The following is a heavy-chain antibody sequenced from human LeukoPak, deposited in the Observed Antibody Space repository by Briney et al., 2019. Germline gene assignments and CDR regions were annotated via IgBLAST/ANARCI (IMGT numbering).Heavy chain of an antibody. J-gene: IGHJ4*02. CDR2: ISYDGSNK. CDR1: GFTFSSYG. V-gene: IGHV3-30*18. D-gene: IGHD3-22*01. CDR3: AKGDYYYDSSGYAPVEY. Sequence: PEGSLRLSCAASGFTFSSYGMHWVRQAPGKGLEWVAVISYDGSNKYYADSVKGRFTISRDNSKNTLYLQMNSLRAEDTAVYYCAKGDYYYDSSGYAPVEYWGQGTLVTVSS.